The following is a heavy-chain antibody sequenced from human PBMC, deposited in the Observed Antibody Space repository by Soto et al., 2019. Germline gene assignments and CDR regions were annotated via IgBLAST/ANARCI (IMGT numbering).Heavy chain of an antibody. J-gene: IGHJ3*02. V-gene: IGHV3-66*01. D-gene: IGHD4-17*01. Sequence: GGSLRLSCAASGFTVSSNYMSWVRQAPGKGLEWVSILYSGGSAYYADSLKGRFTISRDNSKNTLYLQMNNLRAEDTAVYYCSKGGGRAVTIPNDIWGQGTVVTVSS. CDR2: LYSGGSA. CDR3: SKGGGRAVTIPNDI. CDR1: GFTVSSNY.